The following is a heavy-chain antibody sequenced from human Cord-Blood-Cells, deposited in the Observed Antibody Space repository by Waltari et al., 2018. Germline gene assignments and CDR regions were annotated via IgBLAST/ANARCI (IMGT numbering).Heavy chain of an antibody. CDR2: ISYDGSNK. J-gene: IGHJ6*01. D-gene: IGHD2-21*02. V-gene: IGHV3-30*18. CDR1: GFTFSSYG. CDR3: AKDLSYCGGDCYSYYYY. Sequence: QVQLVESGGGVVQPGRSLRLSCAASGFTFSSYGMHWVRQAPGKGLEWVAVISYDGSNKYYADSVKGRFTISRDNSKNTLYLQMNSLRAEDTAVYYCAKDLSYCGGDCYSYYYY.